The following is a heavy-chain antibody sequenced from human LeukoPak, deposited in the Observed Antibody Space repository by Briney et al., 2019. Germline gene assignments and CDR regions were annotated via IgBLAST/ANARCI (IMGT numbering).Heavy chain of an antibody. V-gene: IGHV4-34*01. Sequence: SETLSLTCAVFGGSFTGYYWGWIRQPPGKGLEWMAEINHSGSTNYNPSLKSRVTISGDTSKKWFSLRLGSVTAADTAVYYCARYRVAPDSSFDYWGQGTLVTVSS. D-gene: IGHD2-2*01. CDR1: GGSFTGYY. CDR2: INHSGST. J-gene: IGHJ4*02. CDR3: ARYRVAPDSSFDY.